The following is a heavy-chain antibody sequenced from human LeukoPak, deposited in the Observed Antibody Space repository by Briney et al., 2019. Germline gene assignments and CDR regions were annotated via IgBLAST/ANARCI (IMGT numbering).Heavy chain of an antibody. CDR1: GFTFSSYA. CDR3: ARDPAYYYDSSGPDY. J-gene: IGHJ4*02. D-gene: IGHD3-22*01. Sequence: PGRSLRLSCAASGFTFSSYAMHWVRQAPGKGLEWVAVISYDGSNKYYADSVKGRFTISRDNSKNTLYLQMNSLRAEDTAVYYCARDPAYYYDSSGPDYWGQGTLVTVSS. CDR2: ISYDGSNK. V-gene: IGHV3-30-3*01.